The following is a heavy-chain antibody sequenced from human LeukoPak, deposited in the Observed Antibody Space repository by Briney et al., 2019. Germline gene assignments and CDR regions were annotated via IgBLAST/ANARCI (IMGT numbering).Heavy chain of an antibody. J-gene: IGHJ4*02. D-gene: IGHD3-22*01. Sequence: GGSLRLSCTASGFTFDDYAMHWVRQAPGKGLEWVSGISWNSGSIGYADSVKGRFTISRDNAKNSLYLQMNSLRAEDTALYYCAKGDSSGYSPFDYWGQGTLVTVSS. CDR1: GFTFDDYA. CDR3: AKGDSSGYSPFDY. V-gene: IGHV3-9*01. CDR2: ISWNSGSI.